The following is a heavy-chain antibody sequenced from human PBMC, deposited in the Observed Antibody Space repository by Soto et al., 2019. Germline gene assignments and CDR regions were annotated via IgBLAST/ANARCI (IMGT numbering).Heavy chain of an antibody. V-gene: IGHV4-30-4*01. Sequence: SETLSLTCTVSGDSIRSGNHYWSWIRQPPGKGLEWIGYIYYSGSTYYSPSLKSRVTISVDTSKNQFSLKLSSMTAADTAVYYCARDPNDSSAYYHHYYYGMDVWGQGATVTVSS. CDR3: ARDPNDSSAYYHHYYYGMDV. J-gene: IGHJ6*02. CDR2: IYYSGST. D-gene: IGHD3-22*01. CDR1: GDSIRSGNHY.